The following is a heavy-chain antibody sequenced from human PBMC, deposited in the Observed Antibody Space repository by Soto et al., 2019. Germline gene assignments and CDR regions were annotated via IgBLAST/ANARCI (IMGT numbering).Heavy chain of an antibody. D-gene: IGHD2-2*01. V-gene: IGHV1-69*13. CDR1: GYTFTNYG. Sequence: ASVKVSCKASGYTFTNYGISWVRQAPGQGLEWMGGIIPIFGTANYAQKFQGRVTITADESTSTAYMELSSLRSADTDVYYCECDSKYYLHYEFYS. J-gene: IGHJ5*01. CDR3: ECDSKYYLHYEFYS. CDR2: IIPIFGTA.